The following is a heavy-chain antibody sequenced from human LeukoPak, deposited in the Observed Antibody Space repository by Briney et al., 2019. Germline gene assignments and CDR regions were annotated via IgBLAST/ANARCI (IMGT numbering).Heavy chain of an antibody. D-gene: IGHD4-17*01. CDR3: ARGFGDPHDY. Sequence: PSETLSLTCTVSGGSISSYYWSWIRQPPGKGLEWIGYIYYSGSTNYNPSLKSRVTISVDTSKNQFSLKLSSVTAEDTAVYYCARGFGDPHDYWGQGTLVTVSS. J-gene: IGHJ4*02. CDR2: IYYSGST. CDR1: GGSISSYY. V-gene: IGHV4-59*01.